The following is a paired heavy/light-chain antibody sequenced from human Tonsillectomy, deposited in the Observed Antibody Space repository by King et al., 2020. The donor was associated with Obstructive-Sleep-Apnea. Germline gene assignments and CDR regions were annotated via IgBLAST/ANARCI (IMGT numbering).Heavy chain of an antibody. D-gene: IGHD3-10*01. J-gene: IGHJ4*02. CDR3: ASGGTLVRGVRPEPYYFDY. V-gene: IGHV4-31*03. CDR2: IYYSGST. CDR1: AGSISSGAYY. Sequence: QVQLQESGPGLVKPSQTLSLTCSVSAGSISSGAYYWSWIRQHPGMGLEWIGYIYYSGSTYYNPSLKSRVTISLDTSKNQFSLKLSSVTAADTAVYYCASGGTLVRGVRPEPYYFDYWGQGTLVTVSS.
Light chain of an antibody. CDR3: QQTYSSVT. J-gene: IGKJ5*01. CDR1: QSITSN. Sequence: DIQMTQSPSSLSASVGDRVTITCRASQSITSNLNWYHQKPGKAPKLLIYAASSLQSGVPSRFSGSGSGTDFTLTISSLQPEDFATYYCQQTYSSVTFGQGTRLEIK. CDR2: AAS. V-gene: IGKV1-39*01.